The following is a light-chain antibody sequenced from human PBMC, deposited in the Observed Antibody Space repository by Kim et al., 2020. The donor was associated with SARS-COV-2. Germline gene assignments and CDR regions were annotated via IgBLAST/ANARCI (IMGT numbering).Light chain of an antibody. CDR2: QDV. Sequence: VSPGQTARIPCSGDSLGNKFASGYQQRPGQSPILVIYQDVMRPAGIPERFSGANSGATATLTISGTQAMDETDYYCQAWDTTSVVFGGGTQLTVL. CDR3: QAWDTTSVV. V-gene: IGLV3-1*01. J-gene: IGLJ3*02. CDR1: SLGNKF.